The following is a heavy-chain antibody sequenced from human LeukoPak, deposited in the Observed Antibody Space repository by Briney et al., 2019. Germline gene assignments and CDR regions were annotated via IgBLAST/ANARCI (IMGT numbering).Heavy chain of an antibody. CDR2: INHSGST. CDR3: ARSLLSHDYGDYPYYFDY. Sequence: PSETLSLTCTVSGGSISSGGYYWSWIRQPPGKGLEWIGEINHSGSTNYNPSLKSRVTISVDTSKNQFSLKLSSVTAADTAVYYCARSLLSHDYGDYPYYFDYWGQGTLVTVSS. D-gene: IGHD4-17*01. CDR1: GGSISSGGYY. V-gene: IGHV4-39*07. J-gene: IGHJ4*02.